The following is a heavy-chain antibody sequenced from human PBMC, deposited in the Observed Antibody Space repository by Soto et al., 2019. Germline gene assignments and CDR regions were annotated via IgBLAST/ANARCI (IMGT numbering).Heavy chain of an antibody. Sequence: SETLSLTCSVSGDSINSDNYYWGWIRQPPGKGLEWIGSIYYRGNTYYNPSLKTRVTISLDKSKSQFSLKLNSVTAADTAVYYCARRDGDTKGHWYFDFWGRGTLVTVSS. CDR1: GDSINSDNYY. D-gene: IGHD2-21*01. J-gene: IGHJ2*01. V-gene: IGHV4-39*01. CDR3: ARRDGDTKGHWYFDF. CDR2: IYYRGNT.